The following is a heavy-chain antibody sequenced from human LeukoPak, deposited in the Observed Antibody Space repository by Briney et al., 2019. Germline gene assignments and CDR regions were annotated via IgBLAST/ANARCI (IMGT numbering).Heavy chain of an antibody. CDR3: ARGGPFQWELLVY. V-gene: IGHV3-30-3*01. D-gene: IGHD1-26*01. CDR2: ISYDGSNK. Sequence: GGSLRLSCAASGFTFSSYAMHWVRQAPGKGLEWVAVISYDGSNKYYADSVKGRFTISRDNSKNTLYLQMNSLRAEDTAVYYCARGGPFQWELLVYWGQGTLVTVSS. J-gene: IGHJ4*02. CDR1: GFTFSSYA.